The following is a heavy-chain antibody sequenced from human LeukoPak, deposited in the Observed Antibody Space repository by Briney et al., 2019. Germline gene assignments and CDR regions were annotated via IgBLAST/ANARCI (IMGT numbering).Heavy chain of an antibody. J-gene: IGHJ4*02. D-gene: IGHD2-2*01. Sequence: GGSLRLSCAASGFTFSTYAMSWVRQAPGKGLEWVSAICGSDGSRYYADSVKGRFTISRDNSKNTLYLQMNSLRGENTAVYYCAKGGSPSCYSSSGYWGQGTLVTVSS. V-gene: IGHV3-23*01. CDR2: ICGSDGSR. CDR3: AKGGSPSCYSSSGY. CDR1: GFTFSTYA.